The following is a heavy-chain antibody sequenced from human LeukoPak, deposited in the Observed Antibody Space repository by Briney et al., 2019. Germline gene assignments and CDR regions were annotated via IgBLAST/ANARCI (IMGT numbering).Heavy chain of an antibody. CDR1: GGTFSSYA. D-gene: IGHD3-9*01. V-gene: IGHV1-69*13. Sequence: ASVKVSCKASGGTFSSYAISWVRQAPGQGLEWMGGIIPIFGTANYAQKFQGRVTITADESTSTAYMELSSLRSEDTAVYYCARALNYDILTGYPFDYWGQGTLVTVSS. J-gene: IGHJ4*02. CDR2: IIPIFGTA. CDR3: ARALNYDILTGYPFDY.